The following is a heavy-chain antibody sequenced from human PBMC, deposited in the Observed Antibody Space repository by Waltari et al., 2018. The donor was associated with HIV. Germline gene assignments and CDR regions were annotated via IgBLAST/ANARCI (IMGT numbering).Heavy chain of an antibody. CDR2: IKSKTDGGTI. Sequence: EVQLVESGGGLVKHGGSLRLSCAASGFTFSSAWRTWVCQAPGKGLEWVGRIKSKTDGGTIDYAAPMKGRFTISRDDSINTVFLQMNSVKAEDTAVYYCSTDVVKWLPSHNYFDYWGQGTLVTVSS. CDR3: STDVVKWLPSHNYFDY. CDR1: GFTFSSAW. J-gene: IGHJ4*02. V-gene: IGHV3-15*01. D-gene: IGHD5-12*01.